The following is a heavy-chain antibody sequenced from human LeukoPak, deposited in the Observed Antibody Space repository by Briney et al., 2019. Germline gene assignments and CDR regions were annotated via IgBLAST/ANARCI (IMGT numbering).Heavy chain of an antibody. J-gene: IGHJ5*02. D-gene: IGHD6-6*01. CDR3: ARVYSSSGYNWFDP. CDR1: GGSFRDYF. Sequence: SETLSLTCAVYGGSFRDYFWSWIRQPPEKGLEWIGEINHSGSTNYNPSLKSRVTMSLDTSKDQFSLKLSSVTAADTAVYYCARVYSSSGYNWFDPWGQGTLVTVSS. V-gene: IGHV4-34*01. CDR2: INHSGST.